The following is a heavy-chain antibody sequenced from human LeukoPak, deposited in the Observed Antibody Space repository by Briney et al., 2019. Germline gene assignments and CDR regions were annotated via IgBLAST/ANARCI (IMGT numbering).Heavy chain of an antibody. V-gene: IGHV3-30*03. D-gene: IGHD3-22*01. CDR2: ISYDGSNK. Sequence: GRSLRLSCAASGFTFSSYGMHWVRQAPGKGLEWVAVISYDGSNKYYADSVKGRFTISRDNSKNTLYLQMNSLRAEDTAVYYCATHYYDSSGYVYWGQGTLVTVSS. CDR3: ATHYYDSSGYVY. J-gene: IGHJ4*02. CDR1: GFTFSSYG.